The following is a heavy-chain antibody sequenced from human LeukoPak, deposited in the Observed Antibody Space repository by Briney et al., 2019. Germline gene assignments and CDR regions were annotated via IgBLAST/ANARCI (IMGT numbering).Heavy chain of an antibody. J-gene: IGHJ5*02. D-gene: IGHD6-6*01. CDR1: GGSISSGGYY. CDR3: ARDRGSSGAVFDH. V-gene: IGHV4-31*03. Sequence: SETLSLTCTVSGGSISSGGYYWSWIRQHPGKGLEWIGYIYYSGSTYYNPSLKSRVTISVDTSKNQFSLKLSSVTAADTAVYYCARDRGSSGAVFDHWGQGTLVTVSS. CDR2: IYYSGST.